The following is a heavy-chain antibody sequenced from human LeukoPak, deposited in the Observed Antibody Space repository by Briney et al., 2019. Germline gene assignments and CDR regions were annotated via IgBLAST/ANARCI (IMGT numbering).Heavy chain of an antibody. V-gene: IGHV4-39*01. J-gene: IGHJ4*02. Sequence: PSETLSLTCTVSGGSISSSDYYWGWIRQPPGKWLEWIGSIYYSGRTYYNPSFKSRVTISVDTSKIQFSLRLSSVTAADTAVYYCTRHHLTMADYWGQGTLVTVSS. CDR3: TRHHLTMADY. CDR1: GGSISSSDYY. D-gene: IGHD4/OR15-4a*01. CDR2: IYYSGRT.